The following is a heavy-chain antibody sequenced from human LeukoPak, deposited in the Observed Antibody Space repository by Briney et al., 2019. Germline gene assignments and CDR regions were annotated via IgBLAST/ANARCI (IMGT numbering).Heavy chain of an antibody. V-gene: IGHV1-2*02. CDR3: ARDRYAGSSWLDP. CDR2: INPNSGGT. CDR1: GYTFTGYY. D-gene: IGHD3-16*01. Sequence: GALVKVSCKASGYTFTGYYMHWVRQAPGQGLEWMGWINPNSGGTNYAQKFQGRVTMTRDTSISTAYMELSRLRSDDTAVYYCARDRYAGSSWLDPWGQGTLVTVSS. J-gene: IGHJ5*02.